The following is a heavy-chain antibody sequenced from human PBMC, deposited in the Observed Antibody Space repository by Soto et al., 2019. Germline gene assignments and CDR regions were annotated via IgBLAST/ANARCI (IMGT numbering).Heavy chain of an antibody. J-gene: IGHJ4*02. D-gene: IGHD3-9*01. CDR2: ISGSGIST. V-gene: IGHV3-23*01. Sequence: GGSLRLSCAASGFTFSSYAMSWVRQAPGKGLEWVSAISGSGISTYYADSVKGRFTISRDNSKNTLYLQMNSLSAEDTALYYCTKPPRSGTGSGYWGQGTLVTVSS. CDR1: GFTFSSYA. CDR3: TKPPRSGTGSGY.